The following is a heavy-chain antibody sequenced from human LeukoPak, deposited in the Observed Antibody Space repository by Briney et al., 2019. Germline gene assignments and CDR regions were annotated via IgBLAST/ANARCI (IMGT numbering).Heavy chain of an antibody. CDR1: GFTFSSYG. CDR2: IRYDGSNK. D-gene: IGHD3-9*01. V-gene: IGHV3-30*02. CDR3: ARGRHYYILTGYHRNEAFDI. Sequence: PGGSLRLSCAASGFTFSSYGMHWVRQAPGKGLEWVAFIRYDGSNKYYADSVKGRFTISRDNSKNTLYVQMNSLRAEDTAVYYCARGRHYYILTGYHRNEAFDIWGQGTMVTVSS. J-gene: IGHJ3*02.